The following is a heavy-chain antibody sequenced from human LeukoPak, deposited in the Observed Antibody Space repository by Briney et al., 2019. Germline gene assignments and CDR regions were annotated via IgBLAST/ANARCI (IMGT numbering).Heavy chain of an antibody. CDR3: ARGDYGHRSDP. D-gene: IGHD4-17*01. V-gene: IGHV4-59*08. J-gene: IGHJ5*02. Sequence: SETLSLTCTVSGGSISSYYWSWIRQPPGKGLEWIGYIYYSGSTNYNPSLRSRVTISVDTSKNQFSLKLSSVTAADTAVYYCARGDYGHRSDPWDQGTLVTVSS. CDR1: GGSISSYY. CDR2: IYYSGST.